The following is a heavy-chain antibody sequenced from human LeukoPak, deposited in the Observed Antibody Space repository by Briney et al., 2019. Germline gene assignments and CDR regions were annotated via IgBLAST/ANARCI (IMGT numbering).Heavy chain of an antibody. Sequence: TGGSLRLSCAASGFTFSSYAMHWVRRAPGKGLEWVAVISYDGSNKYYADSVKGRFTISRDSSKNTLYLQMSSLRAEDTAVYYCARVLYSSGWFGTFAYWGQGTLVTVSS. D-gene: IGHD6-19*01. CDR3: ARVLYSSGWFGTFAY. CDR1: GFTFSSYA. J-gene: IGHJ4*02. V-gene: IGHV3-30-3*01. CDR2: ISYDGSNK.